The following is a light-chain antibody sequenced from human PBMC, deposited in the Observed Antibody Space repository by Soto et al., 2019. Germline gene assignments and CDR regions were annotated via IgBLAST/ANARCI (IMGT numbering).Light chain of an antibody. Sequence: EIVLTQSPGTLSLSPGERATLSCRTSQSVSSSHLVWYQQKPGQPPRLLIYGASSRATDISDRFSGSGSGTDFTINISRLEREDFAVSYCQQCCISPPTFGQGTKVEIK. CDR3: QQCCISPPT. V-gene: IGKV3-20*01. CDR1: QSVSSSH. CDR2: GAS. J-gene: IGKJ1*01.